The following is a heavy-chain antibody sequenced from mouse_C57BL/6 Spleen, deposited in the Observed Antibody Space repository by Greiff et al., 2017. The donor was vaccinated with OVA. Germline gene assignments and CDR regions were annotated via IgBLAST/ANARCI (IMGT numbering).Heavy chain of an antibody. D-gene: IGHD2-5*01. CDR2: ISSGGDYI. CDR1: GFTFSSYA. J-gene: IGHJ4*01. Sequence: EVMLVESGEGLVKPGGSLKLSCAASGFTFSSYAMSWVRQTPEKRLEWVAYISSGGDYIYYADTVKGRFTISRDNARNTLYLQMSSLKSEDTAMYYCTRDKDSSNYRAMDYWGQGTSVTVSS. V-gene: IGHV5-9-1*02. CDR3: TRDKDSSNYRAMDY.